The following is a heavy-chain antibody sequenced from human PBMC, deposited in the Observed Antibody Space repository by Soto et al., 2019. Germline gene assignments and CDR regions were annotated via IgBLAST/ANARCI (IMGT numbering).Heavy chain of an antibody. CDR3: AKDRSRGYSYGYLDY. CDR1: GFTFSSYA. D-gene: IGHD5-18*01. Sequence: PGGSLRLSCAASGFTFSSYAMSWVRQAPGKGLEWVSAISGSGGSTYYADSVKGRFTISRDNSKNTLYLQMNSLRAEDTAVYYCAKDRSRGYSYGYLDYWGQGTLVTVSS. V-gene: IGHV3-23*01. CDR2: ISGSGGST. J-gene: IGHJ4*02.